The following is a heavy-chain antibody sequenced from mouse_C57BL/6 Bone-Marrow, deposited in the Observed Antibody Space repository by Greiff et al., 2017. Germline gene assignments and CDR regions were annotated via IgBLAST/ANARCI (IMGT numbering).Heavy chain of an antibody. V-gene: IGHV1-39*01. CDR3: ERWYGSSYVWFAY. J-gene: IGHJ3*01. Sequence: EVQLQQSGPELVKPGASVKISCKASGYSFTDYNMNWVKQSNGKSLEWIGVINPNYGTTSYNQKFKGKATLTVDQSSSTAYMHINSLTSEDSAVYYCERWYGSSYVWFAYWGQGTLVTVSA. CDR1: GYSFTDYN. D-gene: IGHD1-1*01. CDR2: INPNYGTT.